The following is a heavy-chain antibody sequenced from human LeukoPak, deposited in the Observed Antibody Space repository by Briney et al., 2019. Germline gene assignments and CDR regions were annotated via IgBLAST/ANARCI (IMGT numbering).Heavy chain of an antibody. D-gene: IGHD3-22*01. J-gene: IGHJ3*02. CDR2: IYYSGST. CDR3: ARGTYYYDSSGYYLYAFDI. Sequence: SETLSLTCTVSGGSISRYYWSWIRQPPGKGLEWIGYIYYSGSTNYNPSLKSRVTISVGTSKNQFSLKLSSVTAADTAVFYCARGTYYYDSSGYYLYAFDIWGQGTMVTVSS. CDR1: GGSISRYY. V-gene: IGHV4-59*01.